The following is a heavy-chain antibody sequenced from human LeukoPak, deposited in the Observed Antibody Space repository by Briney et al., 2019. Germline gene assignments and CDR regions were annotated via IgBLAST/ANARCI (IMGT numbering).Heavy chain of an antibody. CDR3: AAVSGHYTLLDA. D-gene: IGHD4-11*01. Sequence: GASVKVSCKISGYTLNDISVHWVRQPPGKGLERMGGVDPDDGQRVYAQRFQGRVTMTEDTSTNTAYMELSRLRSEDTAVYFCAAVSGHYTLLDAWGQGALVTVST. J-gene: IGHJ5*02. CDR1: GYTLNDIS. V-gene: IGHV1-24*01. CDR2: VDPDDGQR.